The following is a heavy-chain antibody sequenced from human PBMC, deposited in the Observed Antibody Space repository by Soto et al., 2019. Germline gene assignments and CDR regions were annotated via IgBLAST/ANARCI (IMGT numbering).Heavy chain of an antibody. CDR1: GFTFSSYW. V-gene: IGHV3-74*01. J-gene: IGHJ4*02. Sequence: EVQLVESGGGLVQPGGSLRLSCAASGFTFSSYWMHWVRQAPGKGLVWVSRISSDGSSTTYAESVKGRFTISRDSAKNTLYLQLNSLRAEDTAVYYCARGWGNSYTYTLGYWGQGTLVTVSS. D-gene: IGHD3-16*01. CDR2: ISSDGSST. CDR3: ARGWGNSYTYTLGY.